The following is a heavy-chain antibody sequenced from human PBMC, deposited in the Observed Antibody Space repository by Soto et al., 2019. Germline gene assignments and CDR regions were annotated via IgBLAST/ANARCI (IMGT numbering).Heavy chain of an antibody. CDR2: ISWNSRSI. CDR1: GFTFDDYA. Sequence: EVQLVESGGGLVQPSRSLRLSCEASGFTFDDYAMHWVRQAPGKGLEWVSGISWNSRSIGYADSVKGRFTISRDSAKNSLYLQMKTLRPEDTAFYYCARVDSQDFDWMQPFGLWGQGTLVTVSS. CDR3: ARVDSQDFDWMQPFGL. D-gene: IGHD3-9*01. V-gene: IGHV3-9*01. J-gene: IGHJ5*02.